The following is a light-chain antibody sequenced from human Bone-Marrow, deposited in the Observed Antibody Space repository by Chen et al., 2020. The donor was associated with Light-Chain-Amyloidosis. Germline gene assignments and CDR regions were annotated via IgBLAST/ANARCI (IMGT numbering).Light chain of an antibody. CDR2: EVT. Sequence: QSALTQPASVSGSPGQSVTISCTGTSSDVGGDNHVSWDQQHPDKAPKLMIYEVTNRPSWVPDRFSGSKSDNTASLTISGLQTEDEADYVCSSYTITNTLVFGSGTRVTVL. CDR3: SSYTITNTLV. J-gene: IGLJ1*01. V-gene: IGLV2-14*01. CDR1: SSDVGGDNH.